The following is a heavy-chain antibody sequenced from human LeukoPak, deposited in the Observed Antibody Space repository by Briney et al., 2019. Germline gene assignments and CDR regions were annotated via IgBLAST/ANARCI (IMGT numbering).Heavy chain of an antibody. CDR1: GGSISSGGYY. Sequence: SETLSLTCTVSGGSISSGGYYWSWIRQHTGKGLEWIGYIYYSGSTYYNPSLKSRVTISVDTSKNQFSLKLSSVTAADTAVYYWARVTWGTLAYCGGDCFRHYFDYWGQGTLVTVSS. D-gene: IGHD2-21*02. V-gene: IGHV4-31*03. CDR2: IYYSGST. CDR3: ARVTWGTLAYCGGDCFRHYFDY. J-gene: IGHJ4*02.